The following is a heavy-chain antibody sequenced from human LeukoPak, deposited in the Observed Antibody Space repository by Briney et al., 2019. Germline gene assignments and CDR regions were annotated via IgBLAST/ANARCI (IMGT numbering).Heavy chain of an antibody. CDR1: GYSISSSNW. J-gene: IGHJ5*02. Sequence: SETLSLTCTVSGYSISSSNWWSWVRQPPGKGLEWIGEIYHSGSTNYNPSLKSRVTISVDKSKNQFSLKLSSVTAADTAVYYCARGLGIAVAGSPEKSNWFDPWGQGTLVTVSS. D-gene: IGHD6-19*01. CDR3: ARGLGIAVAGSPEKSNWFDP. V-gene: IGHV4-4*02. CDR2: IYHSGST.